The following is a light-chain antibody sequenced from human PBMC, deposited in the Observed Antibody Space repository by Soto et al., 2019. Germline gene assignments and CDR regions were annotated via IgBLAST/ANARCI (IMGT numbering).Light chain of an antibody. J-gene: IGKJ1*01. Sequence: DIQMTQSPSTLSASVGDRVTITCRASQSISSWLAWYQQKPGKAPKVLIYKASSLESGVPSRFSGSGSGTEFTLTISSLQPDDFATYYCQQYNDYWTFGQGTKVDI. CDR3: QQYNDYWT. V-gene: IGKV1-5*03. CDR2: KAS. CDR1: QSISSW.